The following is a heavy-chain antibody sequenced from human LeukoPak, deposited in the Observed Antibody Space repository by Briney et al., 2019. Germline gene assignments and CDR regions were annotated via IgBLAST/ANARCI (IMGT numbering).Heavy chain of an antibody. CDR2: IYHSGST. V-gene: IGHV4-4*02. CDR3: AREESTMVRGVMIPRGEWFDP. CDR1: GGAISSSNW. D-gene: IGHD3-10*01. Sequence: PSGTLSLTCAVYGGAISSSNWWSWVRQPPGKGLEWIGEIYHSGSTNYNPSLKSRVTISVDKSKNQFSLKLSSVTAADTAVYYCAREESTMVRGVMIPRGEWFDPWGQGTLVTVSS. J-gene: IGHJ5*02.